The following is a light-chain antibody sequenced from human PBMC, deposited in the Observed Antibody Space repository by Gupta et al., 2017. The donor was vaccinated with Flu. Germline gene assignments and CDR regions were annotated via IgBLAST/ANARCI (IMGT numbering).Light chain of an antibody. CDR2: EVS. J-gene: IGKJ2*02. CDR3: MRGTHPWT. CDR1: QSLVYKNGITY. V-gene: IGKV2-30*01. Sequence: DVVMSQSPLSLSVTLGQAASISCRSSQSLVYKNGITYLTSFQQRPGQSQRRIIYEVSKRDSGVADRFSGSGSVTDFTLKSSMVEAEDVGVYYGMRGTHPWTFGQGTRLEI.